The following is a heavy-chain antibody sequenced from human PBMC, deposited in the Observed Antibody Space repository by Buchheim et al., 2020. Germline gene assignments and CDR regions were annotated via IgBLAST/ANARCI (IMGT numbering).Heavy chain of an antibody. D-gene: IGHD3-3*01. CDR2: IRSKAYGGTT. CDR3: TRPRDDFWSGYPHYYGMDV. V-gene: IGHV3-49*04. Sequence: EVQLVESGGSLVQPGRSLRLSCTASGFTFGDYAMSWVRQAPGKGLEWVGFIRSKAYGGTTEYAASVKGRFTISRDDSKSIAYLQMNSLKTEDTAVYYCTRPRDDFWSGYPHYYGMDVWGQGTT. CDR1: GFTFGDYA. J-gene: IGHJ6*02.